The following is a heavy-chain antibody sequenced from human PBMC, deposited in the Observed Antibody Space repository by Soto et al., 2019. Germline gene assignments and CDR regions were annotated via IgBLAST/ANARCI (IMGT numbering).Heavy chain of an antibody. D-gene: IGHD4-17*01. Sequence: PSETLSLTCAVSGGSISSSNWWSWVRQPPGKGLEWIGEIYHSGSTNYNPSLKSRITISVDKSKNQFSLTLSSVTAADTAVYYCARVWTTVTNWFDPWGQGTLVTVSS. CDR1: GGSISSSNW. CDR2: IYHSGST. J-gene: IGHJ5*02. CDR3: ARVWTTVTNWFDP. V-gene: IGHV4-4*02.